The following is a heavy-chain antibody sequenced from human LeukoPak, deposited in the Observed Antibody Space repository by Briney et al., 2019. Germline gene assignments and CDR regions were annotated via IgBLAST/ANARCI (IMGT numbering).Heavy chain of an antibody. CDR3: ARGLPLTGYYFDY. J-gene: IGHJ4*02. CDR2: IIPIFGTA. Sequence: ASVKVSCKASGGTFSSYAISWVRQAPGQGLEWMGGIIPIFGTANYAQKFQGRVTITADESTSTAYMELSSLRSEDTAVYYRARGLPLTGYYFDYWGQGTLVTVSS. CDR1: GGTFSSYA. V-gene: IGHV1-69*13. D-gene: IGHD3-9*01.